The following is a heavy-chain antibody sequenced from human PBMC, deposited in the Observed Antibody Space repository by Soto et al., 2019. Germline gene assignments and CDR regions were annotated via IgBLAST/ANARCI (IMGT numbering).Heavy chain of an antibody. J-gene: IGHJ4*02. CDR1: GFNFAGYG. Sequence: GSLRLSCAASGFNFAGYGMRWVRQAPGKGLEWVAITRHDGSNTYYADSVRGRFTISRDNSKNTLYLQMNSLTVEDTALYYCVRDGVGATTYFGFFDYWGQEVLVTVSS. V-gene: IGHV3-30*02. D-gene: IGHD1-26*01. CDR3: VRDGVGATTYFGFFDY. CDR2: TRHDGSNT.